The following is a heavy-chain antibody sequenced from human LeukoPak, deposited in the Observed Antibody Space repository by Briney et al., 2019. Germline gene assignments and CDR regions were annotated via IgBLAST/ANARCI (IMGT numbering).Heavy chain of an antibody. D-gene: IGHD4-17*01. Sequence: SQTLSLTCTVSGGSISSGGYYWSWIRQHPGKGLEWIGYIYYSGSTNYNPSLKSRVTISVDTSKNQFSLKLSSVTAADTAVYYCARHDYGDQFDYWGQGTLVTVSS. CDR1: GGSISSGGYY. CDR2: IYYSGST. V-gene: IGHV4-31*03. J-gene: IGHJ4*02. CDR3: ARHDYGDQFDY.